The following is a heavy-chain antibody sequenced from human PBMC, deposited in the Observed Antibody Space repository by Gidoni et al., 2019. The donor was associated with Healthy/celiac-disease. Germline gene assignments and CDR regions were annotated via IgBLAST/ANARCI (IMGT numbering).Heavy chain of an antibody. J-gene: IGHJ4*02. V-gene: IGHV1-2*04. CDR2: INPNSGGT. CDR3: ARVLVSSGSYYFDY. Sequence: QLQLLQSGAEVKKPGASVKVSGQPSGYTFTGYYMHWVRQAPGQGLEWMGWINPNSGGTNYAQKFQGWVTMTRDTSISTAYMELSRLRSDDTAVYYCARVLVSSGSYYFDYWGQGTLVTVSS. D-gene: IGHD3-10*01. CDR1: GYTFTGYY.